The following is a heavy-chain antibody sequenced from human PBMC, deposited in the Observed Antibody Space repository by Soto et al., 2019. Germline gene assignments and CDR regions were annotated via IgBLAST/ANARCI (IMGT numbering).Heavy chain of an antibody. D-gene: IGHD5-18*01. Sequence: GESLKISCKGSGYIFTNSWIGWVRQIPGKGLEWMGIIYPGDSDTRYSPSFQGQVTISDDKSITTAYLQWSSLTASDTAMYYCARLQAAMTAAAGMEVWGNGNAVTVSS. CDR1: GYIFTNSW. J-gene: IGHJ6*04. V-gene: IGHV5-51*01. CDR2: IYPGDSDT. CDR3: ARLQAAMTAAAGMEV.